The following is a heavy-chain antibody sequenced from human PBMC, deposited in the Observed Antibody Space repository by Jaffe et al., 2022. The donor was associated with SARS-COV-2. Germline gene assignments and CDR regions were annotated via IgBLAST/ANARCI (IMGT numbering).Heavy chain of an antibody. V-gene: IGHV4-61*02. CDR2: IYTSGST. J-gene: IGHJ3*02. Sequence: QVQLQESGPGLVKPSQTLSLTCTVSGGSIISASYYWSWIRQPAGKGLEWIGRIYTSGSTNYNPSLKSRVTISVDTSKNQFSLKLSSLTAADTAVYYCAREGKIQLWDDAFDIWGQGTMVTVSS. CDR1: GGSIISASYY. CDR3: AREGKIQLWDDAFDI. D-gene: IGHD5-18*01.